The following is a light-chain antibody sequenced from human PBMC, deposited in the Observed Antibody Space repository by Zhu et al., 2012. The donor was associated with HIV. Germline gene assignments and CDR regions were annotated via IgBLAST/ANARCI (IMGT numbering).Light chain of an antibody. CDR3: QQYGAFPRT. J-gene: IGKJ2*01. CDR2: GTS. V-gene: IGKV3-20*01. Sequence: EVVLTQSPGTLSLSPGERATLSCRASQTVYSNYLAWYQQKRGQAPRLIMYGTSARASGIPDRFSGSGSRTDFTLTISSLEPEDFAVYYCQQYGAFPRTFGQGTKAEI. CDR1: QTVYSNY.